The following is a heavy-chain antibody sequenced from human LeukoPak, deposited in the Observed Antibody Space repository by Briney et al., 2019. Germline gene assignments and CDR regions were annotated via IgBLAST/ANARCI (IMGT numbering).Heavy chain of an antibody. D-gene: IGHD6-13*01. J-gene: IGHJ4*02. Sequence: SETLSLTCAVSGGSISSSSYYWSWIRQPAGKGLEWIGRVYASGTNNYSPSLRSRVTMSVDTSKNQFSLKLTSVTAADTAVYFCARLSAAGCFDYWGQGILVTVSS. CDR3: ARLSAAGCFDY. V-gene: IGHV4-61*02. CDR1: GGSISSSSYY. CDR2: VYASGTN.